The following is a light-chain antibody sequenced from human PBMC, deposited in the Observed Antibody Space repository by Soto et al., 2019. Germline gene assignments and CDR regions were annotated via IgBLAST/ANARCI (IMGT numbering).Light chain of an antibody. Sequence: EIVLTQSPGTLSLSPGERATLSCRASQSVSSSYLAWYQQKPGQAPRLLIYGASSRATGIPDRFSGSGSGTDFTLTISRLEPEDFAVYYCQQYGCSLRTFGQGTKLEIK. J-gene: IGKJ2*01. CDR2: GAS. CDR3: QQYGCSLRT. V-gene: IGKV3-20*01. CDR1: QSVSSSY.